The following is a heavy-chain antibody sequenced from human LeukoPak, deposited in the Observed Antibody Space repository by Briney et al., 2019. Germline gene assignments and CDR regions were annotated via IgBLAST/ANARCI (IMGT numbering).Heavy chain of an antibody. J-gene: IGHJ6*02. Sequence: QPGGSLRLSCAASGFTFSSYAMSWVRQAPGKGLEWVSAIRDSGSSTHYADSVKGRFTISRDNAKNSLYLQMNSLRAEDTAVYYCTRDGRVAYEMDVWGQGTTVTVSS. CDR1: GFTFSSYA. CDR3: TRDGRVAYEMDV. D-gene: IGHD2-15*01. CDR2: IRDSGSST. V-gene: IGHV3-23*01.